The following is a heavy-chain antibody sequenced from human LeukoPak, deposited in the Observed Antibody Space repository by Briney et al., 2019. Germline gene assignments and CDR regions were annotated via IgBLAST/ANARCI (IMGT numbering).Heavy chain of an antibody. CDR1: GGTFGSYA. CDR3: ARAGGSGSYYYLMDY. Sequence: ASVKVSCKASGGTFGSYAISWVRQAPGQGLEWMGIINPSGGSTSYAQKFQGRVTMTRDMSTSTVYMELSSLRSEDTAVYYCARAGGSGSYYYLMDYWGQGTLVTVSS. D-gene: IGHD1-26*01. CDR2: INPSGGST. J-gene: IGHJ4*02. V-gene: IGHV1-46*01.